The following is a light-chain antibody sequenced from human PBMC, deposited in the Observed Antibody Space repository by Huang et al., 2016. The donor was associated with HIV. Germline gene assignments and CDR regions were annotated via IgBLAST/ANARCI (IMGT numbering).Light chain of an antibody. CDR3: QQYNDWPPPT. V-gene: IGKV3-15*01. CDR1: RTIYYN. J-gene: IGKJ1*01. Sequence: ETVMTQSPATLSVSPGERVTLSCRASRTIYYNLARYQQKPGQAPRLLIVGAYSRAHGVPARFSGSGSGTEFTLTISSLQSEDFAVYYCQQYNDWPPPTFGQGTKVEIK. CDR2: GAY.